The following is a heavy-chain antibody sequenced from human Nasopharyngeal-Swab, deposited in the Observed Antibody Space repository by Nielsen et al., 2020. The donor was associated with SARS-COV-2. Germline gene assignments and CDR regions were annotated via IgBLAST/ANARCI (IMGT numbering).Heavy chain of an antibody. CDR1: GFTFNSYW. Sequence: GESLKISCAASGFTFNSYWMHWVRQASGKGLVWVSRINSDGTNTIYADSVKGRFTISRDNAKKTLHLQMNNLRAADTAVYYCVRSYCRSTTCYWDAFDIWGQGTMVTVSS. V-gene: IGHV3-74*01. CDR2: INSDGTNT. J-gene: IGHJ3*02. D-gene: IGHD2/OR15-2a*01. CDR3: VRSYCRSTTCYWDAFDI.